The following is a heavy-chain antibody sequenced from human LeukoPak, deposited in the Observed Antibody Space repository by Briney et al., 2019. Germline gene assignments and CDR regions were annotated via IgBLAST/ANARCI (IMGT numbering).Heavy chain of an antibody. D-gene: IGHD1-1*01. CDR3: ARGRHATFDY. CDR1: GDSISTSSYY. CDR2: IYYSGST. J-gene: IGHJ4*02. Sequence: SETLSLTCSVSGDSISTSSYYWGWIRQPPGKGLEWIGTIYYSGSTYYNPSLTSRVTISVDTSKNQFSLKLSSVTAADTAVYYCARGRHATFDYWGQGTLVTVSS. V-gene: IGHV4-39*01.